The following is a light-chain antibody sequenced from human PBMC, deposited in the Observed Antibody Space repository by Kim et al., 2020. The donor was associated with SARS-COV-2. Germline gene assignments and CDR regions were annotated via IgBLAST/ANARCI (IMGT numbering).Light chain of an antibody. CDR2: VNSDGSH. CDR3: QTWGTGGV. CDR1: SGHSSYA. V-gene: IGLV4-69*01. Sequence: GGSVKLTCTLSSGHSSYAITWHQQQPQKGPRYLMKVNSDGSHSKGDGIPDRFSGSSSGAERYLTISSLQSEDEADYYCQTWGTGGVFGGGTQLTVL. J-gene: IGLJ2*01.